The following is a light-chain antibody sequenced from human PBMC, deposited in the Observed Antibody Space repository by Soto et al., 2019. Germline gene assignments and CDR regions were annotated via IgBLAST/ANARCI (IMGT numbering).Light chain of an antibody. CDR2: NVN. Sequence: QSALTQPASVSGSPGQSITISCTGTSRDIGASDYVSWYQQHPDKAPKLIIYNVNYRASGISSRFSGSKSGNTASLTISGLQAEDEGDYFCISYALFGGGTKVPVL. CDR1: SRDIGASDY. CDR3: ISYAL. J-gene: IGLJ3*02. V-gene: IGLV2-14*03.